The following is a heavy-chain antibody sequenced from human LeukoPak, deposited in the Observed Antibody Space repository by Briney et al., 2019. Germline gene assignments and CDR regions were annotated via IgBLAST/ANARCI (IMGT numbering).Heavy chain of an antibody. Sequence: PGGSLRLSCAASGFTFSSYAMSWFRQAPGKGLEWVSAISGSGGSTYYADSVKGRFTISRDNSKNTLYLQMNSLRAEDTAVYYCAKDRVGATFTFFDYWGQGTLVTVSS. CDR2: ISGSGGST. J-gene: IGHJ4*02. CDR1: GFTFSSYA. D-gene: IGHD1-26*01. CDR3: AKDRVGATFTFFDY. V-gene: IGHV3-23*01.